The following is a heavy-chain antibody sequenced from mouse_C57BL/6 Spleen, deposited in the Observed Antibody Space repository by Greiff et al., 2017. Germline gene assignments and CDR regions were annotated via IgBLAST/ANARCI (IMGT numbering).Heavy chain of an antibody. J-gene: IGHJ2*01. D-gene: IGHD1-1*01. CDR2: IYPSDSET. CDR3: ARHPDYYGSSYDFDY. CDR1: GYTFTSYW. V-gene: IGHV1-61*01. Sequence: QVQLQQPGAELVRPGSSVKLSCKASGYTFTSYWMDWVKQRPGQGLEWIGNIYPSDSETHYNQKFKDKATLTVDKSSSTAYMQLSSLTSEDSAVYYCARHPDYYGSSYDFDYWGQGTTLTVSS.